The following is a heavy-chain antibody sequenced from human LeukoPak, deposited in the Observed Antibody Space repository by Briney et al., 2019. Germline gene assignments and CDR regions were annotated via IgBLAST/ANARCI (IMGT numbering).Heavy chain of an antibody. V-gene: IGHV3-30*18. CDR3: AKDAARYYYYDTSGPGYYFDY. Sequence: GGSLRLSCAASGFTFNNYGMHWVRQAPGKGLEWVAVISYHGSDKYYADSVRGRFTISRDNSKNTLYLQMDSLRAEDTAVYYCAKDAARYYYYDTSGPGYYFDYWGQGTLVTVSS. D-gene: IGHD3-22*01. CDR2: ISYHGSDK. CDR1: GFTFNNYG. J-gene: IGHJ4*02.